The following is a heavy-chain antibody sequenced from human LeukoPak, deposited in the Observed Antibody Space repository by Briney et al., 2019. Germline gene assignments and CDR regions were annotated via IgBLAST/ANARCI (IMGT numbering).Heavy chain of an antibody. J-gene: IGHJ3*02. CDR1: GYTFTGYY. CDR2: INLNSGGT. Sequence: ASVKVSCKASGYTFTGYYMHWVRQAPGQGLEWMGWINLNSGGTNYAQKFQGRVTMTRDTSISTAYMELSSLRSEDTAVYYCARSRRDGYMGDAFDIWGQGTMVTVSS. CDR3: ARSRRDGYMGDAFDI. V-gene: IGHV1-2*02. D-gene: IGHD5-24*01.